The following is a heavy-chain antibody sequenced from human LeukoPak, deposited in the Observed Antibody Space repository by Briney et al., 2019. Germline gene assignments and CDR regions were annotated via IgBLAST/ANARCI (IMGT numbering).Heavy chain of an antibody. V-gene: IGHV3-7*01. J-gene: IGHJ4*02. CDR2: IKGAGSDK. CDR1: GFSSSTCW. CDR3: ATEHWGPNY. D-gene: IGHD3-16*01. Sequence: GGPLRLSCAASGFSSSTCWMSWVRQAPGKGLEWLANIKGAGSDKNYVDSVKGRFTISRDNAKHSLFLQMSSLSGEDTSLYYCATEHWGPNYWGQGTLVTVSS.